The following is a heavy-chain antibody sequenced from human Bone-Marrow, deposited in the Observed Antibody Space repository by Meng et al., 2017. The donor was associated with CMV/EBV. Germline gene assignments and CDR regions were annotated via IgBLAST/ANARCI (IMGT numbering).Heavy chain of an antibody. CDR2: ISGGSSSI. J-gene: IGHJ4*02. Sequence: GGSLRLSCGASGFTFSSYSMNWVRQTSGKGLEWVAYISGGSSSIEYADSVKGRFTISRDNAKNSLFLQMNSLRGEDAGVYYCAKYGYYDSSGYYPFDYWGQGTLVTVSS. CDR1: GFTFSSYS. CDR3: AKYGYYDSSGYYPFDY. V-gene: IGHV3-21*06. D-gene: IGHD3-22*01.